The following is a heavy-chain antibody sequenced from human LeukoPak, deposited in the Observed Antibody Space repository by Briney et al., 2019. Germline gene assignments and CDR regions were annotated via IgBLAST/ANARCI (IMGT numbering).Heavy chain of an antibody. D-gene: IGHD1-14*01. Sequence: GESLKISCKGSGYSFTSYWIGWVRQMPGKGLEWMGIIYPGDSDTRYSPSFQGQVTISADKSISTAYLQWSSLKASDNAMYYCARHQNRGPLSSYSGMDVWGQGTTVTVSS. V-gene: IGHV5-51*01. CDR3: ARHQNRGPLSSYSGMDV. CDR2: IYPGDSDT. CDR1: GYSFTSYW. J-gene: IGHJ6*02.